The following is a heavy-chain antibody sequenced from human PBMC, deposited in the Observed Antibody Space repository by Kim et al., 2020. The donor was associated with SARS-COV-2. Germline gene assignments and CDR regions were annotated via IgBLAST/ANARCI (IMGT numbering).Heavy chain of an antibody. Sequence: STSHDQKFQGRVTMTRDTSTSTVYRELSSLRSEDTAVYYCARDRDWFDPWGQGTLVTVSS. CDR2: ST. V-gene: IGHV1-46*01. J-gene: IGHJ5*02. CDR3: ARDRDWFDP.